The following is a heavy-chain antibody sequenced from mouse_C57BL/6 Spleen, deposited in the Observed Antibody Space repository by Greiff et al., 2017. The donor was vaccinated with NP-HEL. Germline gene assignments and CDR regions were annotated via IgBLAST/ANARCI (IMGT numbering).Heavy chain of an antibody. CDR1: GYTFTSYW. J-gene: IGHJ3*01. CDR2: IDPSDSYT. CDR3: ARSEGNWDWFAY. D-gene: IGHD4-1*02. Sequence: QVQLQQSGAELVMPGASVKLSCKASGYTFTSYWMHWVKQRPGQSLEWIGEIDPSDSYTNYNQKFKGKSTLTVDKSSSTAYMQLSSLTSEDSAVYYCARSEGNWDWFAYWGQGTLVTVSA. V-gene: IGHV1-69*01.